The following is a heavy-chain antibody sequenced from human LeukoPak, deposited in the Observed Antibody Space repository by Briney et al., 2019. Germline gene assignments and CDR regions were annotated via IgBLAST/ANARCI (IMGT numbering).Heavy chain of an antibody. CDR1: GYSISSGYY. J-gene: IGHJ4*02. D-gene: IGHD6-13*01. Sequence: SETLSLTCTASGYSISSGYYWGWIRQPPGKGLEWIGSIYHSGSTYYNPSLKSRVTISVDTSKNQFSLKLSSVTAADTAVYYCARDMAAVVGGHFDYWGQGTLVTVSS. CDR2: IYHSGST. V-gene: IGHV4-38-2*02. CDR3: ARDMAAVVGGHFDY.